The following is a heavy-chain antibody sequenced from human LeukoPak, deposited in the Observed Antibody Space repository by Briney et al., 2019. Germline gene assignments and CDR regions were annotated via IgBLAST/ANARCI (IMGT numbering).Heavy chain of an antibody. CDR3: ARTPYCSSTSCYPNWFDP. J-gene: IGHJ5*02. CDR1: GGSISSSSYY. D-gene: IGHD2-2*01. Sequence: SETLSLTCTVSGGSISSSSYYWGWIRQPPGKGLEWIGSIYYSGSTYYNPSLKSRVTISVDTSKNQFSLKLSSVTAADTAVYYCARTPYCSSTSCYPNWFDPWGQGTLVTVSS. CDR2: IYYSGST. V-gene: IGHV4-39*01.